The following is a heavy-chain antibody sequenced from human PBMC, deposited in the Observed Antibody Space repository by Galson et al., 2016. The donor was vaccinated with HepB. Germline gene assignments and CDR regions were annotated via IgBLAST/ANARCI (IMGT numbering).Heavy chain of an antibody. CDR1: GGSISSSNW. V-gene: IGHV4-4*02. CDR2: IFHSGNT. J-gene: IGHJ3*02. D-gene: IGHD6-19*01. CDR3: ARDRYSSGWYQVNDAFDI. Sequence: SETLSLTCAVSGGSISSSNWWSWVRQPPGKGLEWIGEIFHSGNTNYNPSLKSRVTISVDKSKNQFSLKLSPVTAADTALYYCARDRYSSGWYQVNDAFDIWGQGTMVTVSS.